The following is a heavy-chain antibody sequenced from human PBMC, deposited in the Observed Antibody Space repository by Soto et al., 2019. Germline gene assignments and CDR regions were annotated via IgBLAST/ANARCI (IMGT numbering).Heavy chain of an antibody. V-gene: IGHV3-48*03. CDR2: ISSSGNTI. CDR3: ASRNTGGFDY. Sequence: GGSQRLSCAASGFTFSSYEVNWVRQAPGKGLEWVSYISSSGNTIYYADSVKGRFTISRDNAKNSLYLQMNSLRVEDTAVYYCASRNTGGFDYWGQGTLVTVSS. CDR1: GFTFSSYE. D-gene: IGHD2-2*02. J-gene: IGHJ4*02.